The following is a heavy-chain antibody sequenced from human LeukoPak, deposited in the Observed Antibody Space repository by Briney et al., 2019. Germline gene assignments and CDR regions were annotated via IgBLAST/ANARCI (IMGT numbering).Heavy chain of an antibody. CDR1: GFTFSSYS. D-gene: IGHD5-18*01. CDR2: ISSRSSYI. J-gene: IGHJ4*02. CDR3: ASGSSTHGEYYFDY. Sequence: GGSLRLSCAASGFTFSSYSMNWVRQAQGKGLEWVSSISSRSSYIYYADSVKGRFTISRDNAKNSLYLQMNSLRAEDTAVYYCASGSSTHGEYYFDYWGQGTLVTVSS. V-gene: IGHV3-21*01.